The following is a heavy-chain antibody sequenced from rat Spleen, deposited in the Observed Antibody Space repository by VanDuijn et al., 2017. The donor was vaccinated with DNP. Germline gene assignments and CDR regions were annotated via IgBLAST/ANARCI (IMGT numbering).Heavy chain of an antibody. CDR2: ISTSGGST. Sequence: EVQLVESGGGLVQPGRSMKLSCAASGFTFSSFPMAWVRQAPTKGLEWVATISTSGGSTYYRDSVKGRFTISRDNAKSTQYLQMDSLRSEDTATYYCARPDYWGQGVMVTVSS. CDR1: GFTFSSFP. J-gene: IGHJ2*01. V-gene: IGHV5-46*01. CDR3: ARPDY.